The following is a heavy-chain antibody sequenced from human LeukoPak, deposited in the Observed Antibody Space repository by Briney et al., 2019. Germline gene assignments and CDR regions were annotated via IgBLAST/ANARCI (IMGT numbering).Heavy chain of an antibody. J-gene: IGHJ3*02. CDR3: AKEGDHYGSGRDGDAFDM. Sequence: QPGGSLRLSCAASGFTFSTYGMHWVRQAPGKGLEWVSFIRYVGLNKYYADSVKVRFTISRDNSKNTLYLQMNSLRPEDTALYYCAKEGDHYGSGRDGDAFDMWGQGTMVTVSS. V-gene: IGHV3-30*02. CDR2: IRYVGLNK. D-gene: IGHD3-10*01. CDR1: GFTFSTYG.